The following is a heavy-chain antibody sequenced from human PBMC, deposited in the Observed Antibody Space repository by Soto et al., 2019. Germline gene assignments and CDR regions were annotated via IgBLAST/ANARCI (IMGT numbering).Heavy chain of an antibody. D-gene: IGHD1-20*01. CDR3: ARHYNTGAFVDY. J-gene: IGHJ4*02. CDR1: GASVSSSHY. V-gene: IGHV4-39*01. Sequence: QLQLQESGPGLVKSSETLSLTCSVSGASVSSSHYWGWIRQPPGKGLEWIGSVSYSGSPYYSPSFKSRITISVDTSNNQFSLRVRSVTATDTAVYFCARHYNTGAFVDYWGQGKVVTVSS. CDR2: VSYSGSP.